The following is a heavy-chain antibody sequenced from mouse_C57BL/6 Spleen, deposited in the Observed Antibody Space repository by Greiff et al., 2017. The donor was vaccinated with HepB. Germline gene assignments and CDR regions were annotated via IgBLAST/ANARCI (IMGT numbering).Heavy chain of an antibody. V-gene: IGHV1-69*01. Sequence: VQLQQPGAELVMPGASVKLSCKASGYTFTSYWMHWVKQRPGQGLEWIGEIDPSDSYTNYNQKFKGKSTLTVDKSSSTAYMQLSSLTSEDSAVYYCAHSSPYAMDYWGQGTSVTVSS. CDR1: GYTFTSYW. D-gene: IGHD1-1*01. CDR3: AHSSPYAMDY. CDR2: IDPSDSYT. J-gene: IGHJ4*01.